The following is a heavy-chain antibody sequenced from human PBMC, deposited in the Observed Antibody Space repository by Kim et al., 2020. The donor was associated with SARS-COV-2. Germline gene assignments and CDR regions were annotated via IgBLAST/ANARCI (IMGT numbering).Heavy chain of an antibody. CDR1: GGSFSGYY. CDR2: INHSGST. D-gene: IGHD3-10*01. CDR3: ARRYYYGSGSFCVDP. Sequence: SETLSLTCAVYGGSFSGYYWSWIRQPPGKGLEWIGEINHSGSTNYNPSLKSRVTISVDTSKNQFSLKLSSVTAADTAVYYCARRYYYGSGSFCVDPWGQGTLVTVSS. J-gene: IGHJ5*02. V-gene: IGHV4-34*01.